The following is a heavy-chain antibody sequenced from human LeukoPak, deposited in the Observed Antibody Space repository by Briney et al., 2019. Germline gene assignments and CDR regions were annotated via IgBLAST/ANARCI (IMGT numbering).Heavy chain of an antibody. CDR3: ARVLGRGGYAYFDY. CDR1: GGSISSSSYY. D-gene: IGHD5-12*01. CDR2: IYYSGST. J-gene: IGHJ4*02. Sequence: PSETLSLTCTVSGGSISSSSYYWGWIRPPPGKGLEWIGSIYYSGSTYYNPSLKSRVTISVDTSKNQFSLKLSSVTAADTAVYYCARVLGRGGYAYFDYWGQGTLVTVSS. V-gene: IGHV4-39*01.